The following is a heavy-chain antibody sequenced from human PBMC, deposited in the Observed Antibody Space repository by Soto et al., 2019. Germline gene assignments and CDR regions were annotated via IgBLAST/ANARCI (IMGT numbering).Heavy chain of an antibody. J-gene: IGHJ5*02. D-gene: IGHD1-26*01. CDR1: GGSISSSSYY. Sequence: SETLSLTCTVSGGSISSSSYYWGWIRQPPGKGLEWIGSIYYSGSTYYNPSLKSRVTISVDTSKNQFSLKLSSVTAADTAVYYCARRMVGATANQGFDPWGQGTLVTVSS. CDR2: IYYSGST. CDR3: ARRMVGATANQGFDP. V-gene: IGHV4-39*01.